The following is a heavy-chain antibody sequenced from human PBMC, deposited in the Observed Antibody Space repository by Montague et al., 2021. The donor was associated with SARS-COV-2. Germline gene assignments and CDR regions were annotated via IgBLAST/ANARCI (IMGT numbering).Heavy chain of an antibody. CDR2: IYYSGST. CDR1: VGSISSNNCY. V-gene: IGHV4-39*07. Sequence: SETLSLTCTVPVGSISSNNCYWGWIRQPPGKALEWIGSIYYSGSTYYSPSLKSRVTMSVDTSENQFSLKLSSVTAADTAVYYCARDGFYYDRSGPSNFDYWGQGTLVTVSS. D-gene: IGHD3-22*01. CDR3: ARDGFYYDRSGPSNFDY. J-gene: IGHJ4*02.